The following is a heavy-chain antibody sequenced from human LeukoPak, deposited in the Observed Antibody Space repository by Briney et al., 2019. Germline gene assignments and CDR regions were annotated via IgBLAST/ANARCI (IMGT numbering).Heavy chain of an antibody. D-gene: IGHD2-2*01. CDR3: ARVGGYCSSTSCHPPKGSRIRNDY. CDR1: GGSISSGGYY. Sequence: PSETLSLTCAVSGGSISSGGYYWSWIRQPPGTGLEWIGEINHSGSTNYNPSLKSRVTISVDTSKNQFSLKLSSVTAADTAVYYCARVGGYCSSTSCHPPKGSRIRNDYWGQGTLVTVSS. CDR2: INHSGST. V-gene: IGHV4-34*01. J-gene: IGHJ4*02.